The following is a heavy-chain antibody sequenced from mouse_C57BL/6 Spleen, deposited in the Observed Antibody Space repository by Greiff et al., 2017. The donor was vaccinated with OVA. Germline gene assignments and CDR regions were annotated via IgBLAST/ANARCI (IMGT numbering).Heavy chain of an antibody. CDR1: GFTFSSYA. Sequence: EVQLVESGGGLVKPGGSLKLSCAASGFTFSSYAMSWVRQTPEQRLEWVATISDGGSYTYYPDNVKGRFTISRDNAKNNLYLQMSHLKSEDTAMYYCARGESLFDYWGQGTTLTVSS. J-gene: IGHJ2*01. D-gene: IGHD6-2*01. V-gene: IGHV5-4*01. CDR2: ISDGGSYT. CDR3: ARGESLFDY.